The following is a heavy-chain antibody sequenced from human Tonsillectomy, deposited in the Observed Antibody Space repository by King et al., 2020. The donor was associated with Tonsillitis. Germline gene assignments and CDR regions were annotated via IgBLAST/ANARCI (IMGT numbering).Heavy chain of an antibody. CDR2: ISSNGGTT. CDR3: GGRYSYGASDS. D-gene: IGHD5-18*01. V-gene: IGHV3-64*01. Sequence: VQLVESGGGLVQPGGSLRLSCAASGFTFSNYALHWVRHATGKGLDFVSAISSNGGTTYYANSVKGRFTISRDNSKNTLYLQMGSLRAEDMAVYYCGGRYSYGASDSWGQGTLVTVSS. J-gene: IGHJ4*02. CDR1: GFTFSNYA.